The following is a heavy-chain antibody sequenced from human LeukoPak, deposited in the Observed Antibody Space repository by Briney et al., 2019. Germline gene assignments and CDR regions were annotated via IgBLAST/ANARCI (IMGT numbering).Heavy chain of an antibody. Sequence: GGSLRLSCAASGFTFSRYAMHWVHQAPGKGLEWVALISYDGGNTYYADSVEGRFTISRDNSKNTLDLQLNSLRVEDTAVYYCARDSTYYYGSGSSGPHYFDYWGQGTLVTVSS. CDR2: ISYDGGNT. V-gene: IGHV3-30*01. D-gene: IGHD3-10*01. J-gene: IGHJ4*02. CDR1: GFTFSRYA. CDR3: ARDSTYYYGSGSSGPHYFDY.